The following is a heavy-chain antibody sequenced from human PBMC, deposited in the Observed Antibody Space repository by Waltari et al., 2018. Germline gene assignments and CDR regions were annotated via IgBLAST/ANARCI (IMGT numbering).Heavy chain of an antibody. Sequence: EVQLVESGGGLVKPGGSLRLSCAASGFTFSSYSMNWVRQAPGKGLEWVSCITSSSSYIYYTDSVKGRFTISRDNAKNSLYLQMNSLRAEDTAVYYCARDPLHYYGSGSLYYFDYGGQGTLVTVSS. CDR2: ITSSSSYI. CDR3: ARDPLHYYGSGSLYYFDY. J-gene: IGHJ4*02. D-gene: IGHD3-10*01. CDR1: GFTFSSYS. V-gene: IGHV3-21*01.